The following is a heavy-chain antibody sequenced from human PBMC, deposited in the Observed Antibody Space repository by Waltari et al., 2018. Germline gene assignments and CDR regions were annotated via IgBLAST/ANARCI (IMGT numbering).Heavy chain of an antibody. CDR3: EDFTAFDY. V-gene: IGHV3-15*01. Sequence: EVQLVEPGGGLVEPGGFLRLPCAGSGYTFRSAWMHWVRQAPGKGGEWVGHSKSKNNGWTTEFGETVKGRYTISRDDSKNTVYLQMDSLKTEDTGVYYCEDFTAFDYWGQGSLVTVSS. D-gene: IGHD2-8*02. CDR2: SKSKNNGWTT. J-gene: IGHJ4*02. CDR1: GYTFRSAW.